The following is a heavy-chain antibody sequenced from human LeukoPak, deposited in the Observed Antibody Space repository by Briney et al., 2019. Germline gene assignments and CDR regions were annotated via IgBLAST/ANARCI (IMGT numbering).Heavy chain of an antibody. CDR2: ISSISSYI. CDR3: ARDRGYSYPSPVDY. CDR1: GFTFSSYS. J-gene: IGHJ4*02. V-gene: IGHV3-21*01. Sequence: GGSLRLSCAASGFTFSSYSMNWVRQAPGKGLEWVSSISSISSYIYYADSVKGRFTISRDNAKNSLYLQMNSLRAEDTAVYYCARDRGYSYPSPVDYWGQGTLVTVSS. D-gene: IGHD5-18*01.